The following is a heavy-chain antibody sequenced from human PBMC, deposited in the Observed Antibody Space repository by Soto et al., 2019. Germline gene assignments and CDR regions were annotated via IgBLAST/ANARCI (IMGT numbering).Heavy chain of an antibody. CDR1: GGTFSSYA. Sequence: QVQLVQSGAEVKKPVSSVKVSCKASGGTFSSYAISWVRQAPGQWLEWMGGIIPIFGTANYAQKFQGRVTITADKSTSTAYMELSSLRSEDTAVYYCASYYYDSSGYLHYFDYWGQGTLVTVSS. V-gene: IGHV1-69*06. CDR2: IIPIFGTA. J-gene: IGHJ4*02. CDR3: ASYYYDSSGYLHYFDY. D-gene: IGHD3-22*01.